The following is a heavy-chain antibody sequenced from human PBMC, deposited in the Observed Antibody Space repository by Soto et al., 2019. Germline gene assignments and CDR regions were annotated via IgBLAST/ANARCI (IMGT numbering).Heavy chain of an antibody. CDR1: GFTFDDYA. J-gene: IGHJ4*02. CDR3: AKWSSIAVAFDY. CDR2: ISWNSGSI. V-gene: IGHV3-9*01. D-gene: IGHD6-19*01. Sequence: GGSLRLSCAASGFTFDDYAMHWVRQAPGKGLEWVSGISWNSGSIGYADSVKGRFTISRDNAKNSLYLQMNSLRAEDTALYYCAKWSSIAVAFDYWGQGTLVTVSS.